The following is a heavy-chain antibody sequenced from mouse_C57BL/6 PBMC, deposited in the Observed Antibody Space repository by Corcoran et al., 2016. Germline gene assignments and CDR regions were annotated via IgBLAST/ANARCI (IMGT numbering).Heavy chain of an antibody. CDR3: ARAYYYGSRYGDAMDY. CDR2: IGPGSGST. Sequence: QVQLKQSGAELLKPGASVKISCKASGYTFTDYYINWVKQRPGQGLEWIGKIGPGSGSTYYNEKFKGKATLTTEKSSSTAYMQLSSLTSEDSAVYFCARAYYYGSRYGDAMDYWGQGTSVTVSS. J-gene: IGHJ4*01. CDR1: GYTFTDYY. D-gene: IGHD1-1*01. V-gene: IGHV1-77*01.